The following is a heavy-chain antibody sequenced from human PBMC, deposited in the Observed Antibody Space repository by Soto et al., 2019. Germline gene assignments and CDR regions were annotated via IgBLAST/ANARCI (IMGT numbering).Heavy chain of an antibody. CDR2: ISRGSSPI. D-gene: IGHD3-22*01. Sequence: GGSLRLSCAASGFTFSVYEMNWVRQAPGKGLEWVSFISRGSSPIYYADSVKGRFTISRDDAKSSLYLQMNSLRVEDTAVYFCVRDGYYSDSSVISDGAFDIWGQGTLVTV. CDR3: VRDGYYSDSSVISDGAFDI. V-gene: IGHV3-48*03. J-gene: IGHJ3*02. CDR1: GFTFSVYE.